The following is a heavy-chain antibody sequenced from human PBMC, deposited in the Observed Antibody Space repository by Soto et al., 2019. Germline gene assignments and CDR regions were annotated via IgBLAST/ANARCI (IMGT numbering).Heavy chain of an antibody. V-gene: IGHV4-31*03. CDR1: GASISRAGFY. D-gene: IGHD3-16*01. Sequence: QVPLPESGPGLVKPSQTLSLTCTVSGASISRAGFYWSWIRQYPGKGLEWIGSMHYSASPDYNPSLMSRDTRSASTSNNKFSVKLSSVTAAVTTVYYCAWYGEMITFLDVCGHVTTVAVSA. CDR2: MHYSASP. CDR3: AWYGEMITFLDV. J-gene: IGHJ6*01.